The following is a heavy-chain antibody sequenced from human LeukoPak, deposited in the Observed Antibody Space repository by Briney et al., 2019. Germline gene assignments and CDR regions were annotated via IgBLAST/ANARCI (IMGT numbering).Heavy chain of an antibody. V-gene: IGHV1-18*01. J-gene: IGHJ4*02. CDR3: ARGMQYYYDSSGYFDY. Sequence: ASVKVSCKASGYTFTSYGISWVRQAPGQGLEWMGWISAYNGNTNYAQKLQGRVTMTTDTSTSTAYMELRSLRSDDTAVYYCARGMQYYYDSSGYFDYWGQGTLVTVSS. CDR1: GYTFTSYG. CDR2: ISAYNGNT. D-gene: IGHD3-22*01.